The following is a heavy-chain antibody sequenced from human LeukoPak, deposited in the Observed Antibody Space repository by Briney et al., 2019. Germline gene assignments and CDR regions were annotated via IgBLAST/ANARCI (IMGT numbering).Heavy chain of an antibody. V-gene: IGHV4-39*07. CDR3: ARVARLYGDPSYFDY. D-gene: IGHD4-17*01. CDR2: IYYSGST. CDR1: GSSISSNSYY. J-gene: IGHJ4*02. Sequence: TSETLSLTCTVSGSSISSNSYYWGWIRQPLGKELEWIGSIYYSGSTYYNPSLKSRVTISVDTSKNQFSLKLSSVTAADTAVYYCARVARLYGDPSYFDYWGQGTLVTVSS.